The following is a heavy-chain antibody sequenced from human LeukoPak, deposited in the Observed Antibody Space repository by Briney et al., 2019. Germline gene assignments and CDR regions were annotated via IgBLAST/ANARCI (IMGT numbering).Heavy chain of an antibody. CDR2: ISGSGSST. V-gene: IGHV3-23*01. D-gene: IGHD3-22*01. CDR1: GFTFSSYA. CDR3: AKDSYDSSGFYFDY. J-gene: IGHJ4*02. Sequence: HTGGSLRLSCAASGFTFSSYAMSWVRQAPGKGLEWVSGISGSGSSTNYADSVKGRFTISRDNSKKTLYLQMNSLRAEDTAIYYCAKDSYDSSGFYFDYWGQGTLVTVSS.